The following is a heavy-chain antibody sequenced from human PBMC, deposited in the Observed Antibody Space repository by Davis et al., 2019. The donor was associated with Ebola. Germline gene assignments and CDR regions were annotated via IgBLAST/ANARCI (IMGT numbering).Heavy chain of an antibody. V-gene: IGHV5-51*01. CDR2: IYPGDSDT. CDR3: ARLGVDGYSYYFDY. Sequence: GESLKISCKGSGYSFTSYWIGWVRQMPGKGLEWMGIIYPGDSDTRYSPSLQGQVTISADNSSSTAYLQWSSLKASDTAVYYCARLGVDGYSYYFDYWDQGTLVTVSS. CDR1: GYSFTSYW. J-gene: IGHJ4*02. D-gene: IGHD5-24*01.